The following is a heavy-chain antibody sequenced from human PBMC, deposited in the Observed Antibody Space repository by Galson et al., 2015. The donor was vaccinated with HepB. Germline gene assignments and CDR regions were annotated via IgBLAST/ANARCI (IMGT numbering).Heavy chain of an antibody. V-gene: IGHV3-21*01. CDR3: ARASHQQWRAPQYGMDV. Sequence: SLRLSCAASGFTFSSYSMNWARQAPGKGLEWVSSISISSDYIYYVDSVKGRFTISRDNAKNSLYLQMNNLRVEDTAVYYCARASHQQWRAPQYGMDVWGQGTTVTVSS. CDR2: ISISSDYI. CDR1: GFTFSSYS. J-gene: IGHJ6*02. D-gene: IGHD6-19*01.